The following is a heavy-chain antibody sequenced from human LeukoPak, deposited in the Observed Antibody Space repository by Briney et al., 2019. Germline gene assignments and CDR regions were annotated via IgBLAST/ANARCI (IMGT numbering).Heavy chain of an antibody. D-gene: IGHD6-13*01. Sequence: GGSLRLSCAASGFTFSSYWMSWVRQAPGKGLDGVANIKEDGSEKSYVDSLKGRFTISRDNSKNTLYLQMNSLRAEDTAVYYCARDLMGIAYRGAFYYWGQGTLVTVSS. CDR1: GFTFSSYW. V-gene: IGHV3-7*01. J-gene: IGHJ4*02. CDR2: IKEDGSEK. CDR3: ARDLMGIAYRGAFYY.